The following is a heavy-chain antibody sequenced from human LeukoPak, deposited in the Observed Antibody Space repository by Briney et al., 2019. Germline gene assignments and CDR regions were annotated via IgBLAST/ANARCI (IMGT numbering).Heavy chain of an antibody. J-gene: IGHJ4*02. CDR2: IHASGTT. CDR3: ARHVICGGGNCDGAALDY. CDR1: GGSFSGFY. D-gene: IGHD2-15*01. Sequence: PSETLSLTCTVSGGSFSGFYWSWIRQPPGKGLKWIGNIHASGTTYYSPSLKSRVTISGDSSKNHFSLKLSSVTAADTAVYYCARHVICGGGNCDGAALDYWGQGTQVTVPS. V-gene: IGHV4-4*09.